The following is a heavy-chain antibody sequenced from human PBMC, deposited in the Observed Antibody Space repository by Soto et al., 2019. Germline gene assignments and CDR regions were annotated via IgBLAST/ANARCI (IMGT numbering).Heavy chain of an antibody. D-gene: IGHD5-18*01. CDR3: ARPLYSYGPMDV. J-gene: IGHJ6*02. CDR2: IYYSGST. CDR1: GGSVSSGSYY. Sequence: QVQLQESGPGLVKPSETLSLTCTVSGGSVSSGSYYWSWIRQPPGKGLEWIGYIYYSGSTNYNPSLKRRVTIAVDTSKNQFSLKLSSVTAADTAVYDCARPLYSYGPMDVWGQGTTVTVSS. V-gene: IGHV4-61*01.